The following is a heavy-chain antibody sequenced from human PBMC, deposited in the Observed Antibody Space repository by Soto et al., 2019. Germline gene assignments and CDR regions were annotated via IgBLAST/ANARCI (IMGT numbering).Heavy chain of an antibody. CDR3: ARGTVTGSEYNYYYYGMDV. J-gene: IGHJ6*02. V-gene: IGHV1-69*12. CDR2: IIPIFGTT. CDR1: GGTFSSYA. Sequence: QVQLVQSGAEVKKPGSSVKVSCKASGGTFSSYAIDWVGQAPGQGLEWMGGIIPIFGTTNYAQKLQGRVKLTADESTRTAYMELSTLRSEDTAVYYCARGTVTGSEYNYYYYGMDVWGQGTTVTVSS. D-gene: IGHD1-1*01.